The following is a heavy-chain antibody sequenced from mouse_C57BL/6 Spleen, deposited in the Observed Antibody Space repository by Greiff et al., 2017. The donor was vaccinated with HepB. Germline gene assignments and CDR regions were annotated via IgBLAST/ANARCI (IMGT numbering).Heavy chain of an antibody. J-gene: IGHJ1*03. D-gene: IGHD2-4*01. Sequence: VQLKQSGPELVKPGASVKIPCKASGYTFTDYNMDWVKQSHGKSLEWIGDINPNNGGTIYNQKFKGKATLTVDKSSSTAYMELRSLTSEDTAVYYCARKGDYDYDKGYFDVWGTGTTVTVSS. V-gene: IGHV1-18*01. CDR1: GYTFTDYN. CDR3: ARKGDYDYDKGYFDV. CDR2: INPNNGGT.